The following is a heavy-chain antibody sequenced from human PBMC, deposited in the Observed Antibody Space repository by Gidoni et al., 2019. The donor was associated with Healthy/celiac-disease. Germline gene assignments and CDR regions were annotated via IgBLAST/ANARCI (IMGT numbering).Heavy chain of an antibody. D-gene: IGHD3-10*01. CDR2: ISGSGGST. J-gene: IGHJ5*02. CDR3: AKWVWGSGSYSSNWFDP. V-gene: IGHV3-23*01. Sequence: EVQLLASGGGLVQPGGSLRLSCSASGFTFSSYSMSWVRQAPGKGLEGGSAISGSGGSTYYADSGKGRFTISRDNSKNTLYLQMNSLRAEDTAVYYCAKWVWGSGSYSSNWFDPWGQGTLVTVSS. CDR1: GFTFSSYS.